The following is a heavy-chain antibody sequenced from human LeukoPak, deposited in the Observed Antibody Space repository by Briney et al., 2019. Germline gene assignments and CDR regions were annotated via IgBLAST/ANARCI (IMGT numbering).Heavy chain of an antibody. Sequence: SVKVSCKASGGTFSSYAISWVRQAPGQGLEWMGRIIPIFGTANYAQKFQGRVTITTDGSTSTAYMEMSSPRSEDTAVYYCASSSPYGDYGKDDYWGQGTLVTVSS. CDR2: IIPIFGTA. D-gene: IGHD4-17*01. CDR3: ASSSPYGDYGKDDY. CDR1: GGTFSSYA. V-gene: IGHV1-69*05. J-gene: IGHJ4*02.